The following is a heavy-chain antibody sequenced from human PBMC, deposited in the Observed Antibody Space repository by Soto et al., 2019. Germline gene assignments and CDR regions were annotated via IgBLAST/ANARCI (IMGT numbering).Heavy chain of an antibody. J-gene: IGHJ6*02. Sequence: GASVKVSYKASGGTFSSYAISWVRQAPGQGLEWMGGIIPIFGTANYAQKFQGRVTITADESTSTAYMELSSLRSEDTAVYYCARAYPRMVRGVIPYGMDVWGQGTTVTVSS. V-gene: IGHV1-69*13. CDR2: IIPIFGTA. CDR3: ARAYPRMVRGVIPYGMDV. CDR1: GGTFSSYA. D-gene: IGHD3-10*01.